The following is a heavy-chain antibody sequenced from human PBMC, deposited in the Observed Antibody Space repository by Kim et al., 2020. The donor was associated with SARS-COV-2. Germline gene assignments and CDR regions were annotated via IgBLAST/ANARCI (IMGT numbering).Heavy chain of an antibody. J-gene: IGHJ4*02. CDR3: VRLPSNYYDSSGYFV. Sequence: PSLKSRVLMSIDTSKNQFSRKLSSVTAADTAVYYCVRLPSNYYDSSGYFVWGQGTLVTVSS. V-gene: IGHV4-39*01. D-gene: IGHD3-22*01.